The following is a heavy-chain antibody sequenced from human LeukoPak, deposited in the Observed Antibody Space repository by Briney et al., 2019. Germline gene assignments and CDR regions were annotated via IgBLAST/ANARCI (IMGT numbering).Heavy chain of an antibody. CDR3: AKATQGYSSSSANDY. Sequence: GGSLRLSCAASGFTFSSYAMSWVRQAPGKGLEWVSAISGGSTYYADSVKGRFTISRDNSKNTLYLQMNSLRAEDTAVYYCAKATQGYSSSSANDYWGQGTLVTVSS. CDR1: GFTFSSYA. CDR2: ISGGST. D-gene: IGHD6-6*01. J-gene: IGHJ4*02. V-gene: IGHV3-23*01.